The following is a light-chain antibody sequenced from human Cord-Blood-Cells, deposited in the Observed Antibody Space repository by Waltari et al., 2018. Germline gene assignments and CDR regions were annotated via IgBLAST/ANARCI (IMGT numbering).Light chain of an antibody. Sequence: DIQMTHSPSSLSASVGDTVSITCQASQDISNYLTWYQQKLGKAPTLLLYDASNFETGVPSRFSGSGAGKDSTFTISSLQPEDIATYYCQQYDNLPLTFGPGTKVDIK. J-gene: IGKJ3*01. CDR2: DAS. CDR1: QDISNY. CDR3: QQYDNLPLT. V-gene: IGKV1-33*01.